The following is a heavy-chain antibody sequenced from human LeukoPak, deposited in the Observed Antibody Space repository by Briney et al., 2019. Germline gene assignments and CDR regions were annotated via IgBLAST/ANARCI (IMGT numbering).Heavy chain of an antibody. CDR3: GRDFRDSLDY. CDR2: INPDSGGT. Sequence: ASVKVSCKASGYTFTGYYMHWVRQAPGQGLEWMGWINPDSGGTNFAQKFQGRVTMTRDTSISTAYMELSRLRADDTAVYYCGRDFRDSLDYWGQGTLVTVSS. J-gene: IGHJ4*02. CDR1: GYTFTGYY. V-gene: IGHV1-2*02.